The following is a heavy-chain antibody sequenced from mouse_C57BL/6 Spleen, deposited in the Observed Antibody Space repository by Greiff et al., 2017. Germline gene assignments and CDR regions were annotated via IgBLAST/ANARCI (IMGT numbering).Heavy chain of an antibody. CDR3: ARGPTVVATEAMDY. Sequence: VQLQQPGAELVKPGASVKLSCTASGYTFTSYWMHWVKQRPGQGLEWIGMIHPYSGSTNYNEKFKSKATLTVDKSSSTAYMQLSSLTSEDSAVYYCARGPTVVATEAMDYWGQGTSVTVSS. D-gene: IGHD1-1*01. J-gene: IGHJ4*01. V-gene: IGHV1-64*01. CDR1: GYTFTSYW. CDR2: IHPYSGST.